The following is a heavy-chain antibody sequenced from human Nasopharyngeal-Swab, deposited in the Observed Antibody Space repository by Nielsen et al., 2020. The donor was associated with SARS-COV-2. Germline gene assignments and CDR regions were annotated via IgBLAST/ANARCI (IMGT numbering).Heavy chain of an antibody. D-gene: IGHD2-21*02. CDR2: VYSSGST. CDR3: ARTKVVTTSWFDP. J-gene: IGHJ5*02. Sequence: SETLSLTCSVSGASISSGNYYWSWIRQPAGEGLQWIGRVYSSGSTNYNASLKSRVTISVDTSKNQFSLKLTSVTAADTAVYYCARTKVVTTSWFDPWGQGTLVTVSP. CDR1: GASISSGNYY. V-gene: IGHV4-61*02.